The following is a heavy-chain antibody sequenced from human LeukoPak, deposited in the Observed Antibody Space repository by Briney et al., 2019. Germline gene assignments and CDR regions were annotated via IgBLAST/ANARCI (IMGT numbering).Heavy chain of an antibody. V-gene: IGHV4-59*08. D-gene: IGHD6-25*01. CDR3: ARHSNQPRHDFYY. J-gene: IGHJ4*02. CDR1: GGSISSYY. Sequence: PSETLTLTCTVSGGSISSYYWSWIRQPPGKGLEWIGFIYYTGSTHYNTFLKSRVTVSIDTSKNQFSLKLSAVTAADTAVYYCARHSNQPRHDFYYWGQGTLVTVSS. CDR2: IYYTGST.